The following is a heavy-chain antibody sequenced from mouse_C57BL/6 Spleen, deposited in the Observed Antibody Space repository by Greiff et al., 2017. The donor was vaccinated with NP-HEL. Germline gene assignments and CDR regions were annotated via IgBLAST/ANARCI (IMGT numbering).Heavy chain of an antibody. CDR3: ARGGYYGNYDY. CDR1: GYTFTSYW. D-gene: IGHD2-1*01. Sequence: QVHVKQPGAELVKPGASVKMSCKASGYTFTSYWITWVKQRPGQGLEWIGDIYPGSGSTNYNEKFKSKATLTVDTSSSTAYMQLSSLTSEDSAVYYCARGGYYGNYDYWGQGTTLTVSS. J-gene: IGHJ2*01. V-gene: IGHV1-55*01. CDR2: IYPGSGST.